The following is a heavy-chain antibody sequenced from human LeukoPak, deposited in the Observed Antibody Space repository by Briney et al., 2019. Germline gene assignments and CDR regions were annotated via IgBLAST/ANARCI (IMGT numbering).Heavy chain of an antibody. CDR1: GGSFSGYY. D-gene: IGHD2-2*02. V-gene: IGHV4-34*01. CDR3: AGRLGYQLLYMNY. J-gene: IGHJ4*02. CDR2: INHSGST. Sequence: SETLSLTCAVYGGSFSGYYWSWIRQPPGKGLEWIGEINHSGSTNYNPSLKSRVTISVDTSKNQFSLKLSSVTAADTAVYYCAGRLGYQLLYMNYWGQGTLVTVSS.